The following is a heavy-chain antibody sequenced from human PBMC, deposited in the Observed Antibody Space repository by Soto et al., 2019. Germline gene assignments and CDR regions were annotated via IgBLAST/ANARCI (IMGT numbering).Heavy chain of an antibody. CDR3: ARAKWGDSGSYYARTEYFQH. Sequence: QVQLVESGGGVVQPGRSLRLSCAASGFTFSSYAMHWVRQAPGKGLEWVAVISYDGSNKYYADSVKGRFTISRDNSKNTXYXXMNSLRAEDTAVYYCARAKWGDSGSYYARTEYFQHWGQGTLVTVSS. J-gene: IGHJ1*01. D-gene: IGHD1-26*01. CDR1: GFTFSSYA. V-gene: IGHV3-30-3*01. CDR2: ISYDGSNK.